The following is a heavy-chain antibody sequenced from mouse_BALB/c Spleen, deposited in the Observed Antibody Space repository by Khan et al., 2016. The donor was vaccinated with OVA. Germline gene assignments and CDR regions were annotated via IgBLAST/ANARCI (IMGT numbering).Heavy chain of an antibody. V-gene: IGHV1S137*01. J-gene: IGHJ2*01. CDR3: ARPAYDGYCEY. Sequence: QVQLQQSGPELVRPGVSVKISCKGSGYTFTDYAMYWVKQSHAKSLEWIGLISTYSGNTNYNQTFKGKATMTVDKSSSTAYIELARLTSEASAIYYCARPAYDGYCEYWGQGATLTVSS. CDR2: ISTYSGNT. D-gene: IGHD2-3*01. CDR1: GYTFTDYA.